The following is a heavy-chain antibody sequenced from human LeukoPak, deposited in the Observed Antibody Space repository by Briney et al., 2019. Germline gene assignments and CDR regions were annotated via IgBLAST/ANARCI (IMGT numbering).Heavy chain of an antibody. CDR1: GFTVSTNY. J-gene: IGHJ4*02. CDR2: IYDSGAT. V-gene: IGHV3-53*01. CDR3: AREKNNVVDTSYYFDY. Sequence: GESLRLSCAASGFTVSTNYMGWVRQAPGKGLEWVSVIYDSGATYYADSVKGRLTISRDISKNTLYLQMNSLRGDDTAVYYCAREKNNVVDTSYYFDYWGQGTLVTVSS. D-gene: IGHD2-21*01.